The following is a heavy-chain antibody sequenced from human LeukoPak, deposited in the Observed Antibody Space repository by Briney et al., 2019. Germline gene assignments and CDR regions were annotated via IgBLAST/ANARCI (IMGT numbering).Heavy chain of an antibody. D-gene: IGHD4-17*01. CDR1: GVSFSSHY. CDR3: ARDPSTVTKGLDI. V-gene: IGHV4-59*11. Sequence: SETLSLTCTVSGVSFSSHYGSWIPQPPGQGPEWCGYISYVGSTNYKPSLKSRVTISVDTSKNKFSLKLSSVTAADTAVYYCARDPSTVTKGLDIWGQGTMVTVYS. CDR2: ISYVGST. J-gene: IGHJ3*02.